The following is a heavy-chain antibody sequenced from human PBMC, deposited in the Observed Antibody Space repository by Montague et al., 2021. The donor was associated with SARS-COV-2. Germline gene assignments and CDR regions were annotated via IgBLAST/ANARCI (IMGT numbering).Heavy chain of an antibody. Sequence: SETLSLTCTVSGDSITNSNYWGGRLRPPRKGRQQMSTIFHCGMTNYNPSPHSRVTISVVTSNNQFSLKLTSVTAADTAAYYCARRHIVASNRGFDYWGQGTLVTVSS. J-gene: IGHJ4*02. D-gene: IGHD2-21*01. CDR3: ARRHIVASNRGFDY. CDR2: IFHCGMT. V-gene: IGHV4-38-2*02. CDR1: GDSITNSNY.